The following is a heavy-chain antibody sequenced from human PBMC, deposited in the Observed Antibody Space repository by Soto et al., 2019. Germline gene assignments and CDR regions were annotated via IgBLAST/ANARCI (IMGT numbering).Heavy chain of an antibody. D-gene: IGHD4-4*01. V-gene: IGHV3-33*01. CDR2: IWYDGSNK. Sequence: PGGSLRLSCAASGFTFSSYGIHWVRQAPGKGLEWVAVIWYDGSNKYYADSVKGRFTISRDNSKNTLYLQMNSLRAEDTAVYYCARDYTYYYYGMDVWGQGTTVTVSS. J-gene: IGHJ6*02. CDR3: ARDYTYYYYGMDV. CDR1: GFTFSSYG.